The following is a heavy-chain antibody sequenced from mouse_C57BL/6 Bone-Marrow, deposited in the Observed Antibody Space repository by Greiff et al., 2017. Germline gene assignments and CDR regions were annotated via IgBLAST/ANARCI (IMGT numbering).Heavy chain of an antibody. CDR1: GFSLTSYG. Sequence: QVQLKESGPGLVAPSQRLSITCTVSGFSLTSYGVHWVRQPPGKGLEWLVVIWSDGSTTYNSALKSRLSISKDNSKSQVFLKMNSLQTDDTAMYYCARQASYSNYVGWYFDVWGTGTTVTVSS. CDR3: ARQASYSNYVGWYFDV. D-gene: IGHD2-5*01. J-gene: IGHJ1*03. V-gene: IGHV2-6-1*01. CDR2: IWSDGST.